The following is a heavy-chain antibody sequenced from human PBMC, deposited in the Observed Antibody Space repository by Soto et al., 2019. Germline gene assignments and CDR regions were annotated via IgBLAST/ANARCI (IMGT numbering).Heavy chain of an antibody. CDR3: ARDSWGMDV. J-gene: IGHJ6*02. CDR2: IWYDGSNK. CDR1: GFTFSNYG. V-gene: IGHV3-33*01. Sequence: QVQLVESGGGVVQPGRSLRLSCAASGFTFSNYGMHWVRQAPGKGLEWVAVIWYDGSNKYYADSVKGRFTISRDNSKNTLYRQMNSLRAEDTAVYYCARDSWGMDVWGQGTTVTVSS.